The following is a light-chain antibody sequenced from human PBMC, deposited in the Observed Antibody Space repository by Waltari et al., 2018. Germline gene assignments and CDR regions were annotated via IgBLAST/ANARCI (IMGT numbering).Light chain of an antibody. CDR3: CSYGGSGTYVM. Sequence: SYELTQPPSVSVSPGQTAAITCSGDALPKQYAYWYQQKPGQAPVLLIYKDTDRPSGIPERFSGSKSGNTASLTISGLQAEDEADYYCCSYGGSGTYVMFGGGTKVTVL. CDR2: KDT. J-gene: IGLJ3*02. CDR1: ALPKQY. V-gene: IGLV3-25*03.